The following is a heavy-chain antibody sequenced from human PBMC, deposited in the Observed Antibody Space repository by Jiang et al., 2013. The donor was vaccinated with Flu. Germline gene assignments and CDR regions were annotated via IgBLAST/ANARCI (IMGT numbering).Heavy chain of an antibody. D-gene: IGHD3-22*01. CDR3: VRVMYASSGFSDY. V-gene: IGHV1-2*06. CDR2: INPNSGDT. J-gene: IGHJ4*02. Sequence: GAEVKKPGASVKVSCKASGYTFTGYYIHWVRQAPGQGLEWMGRINPNSGDTNYAQNFQGRVTMTRDTSISTAYMELSRLRSDDTAVYYCVRVMYASSGFSDYWGQGTLVTVSS. CDR1: GYTFTGYY.